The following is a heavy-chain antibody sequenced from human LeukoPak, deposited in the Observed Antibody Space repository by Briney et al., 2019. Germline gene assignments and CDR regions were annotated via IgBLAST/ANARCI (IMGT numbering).Heavy chain of an antibody. J-gene: IGHJ4*02. V-gene: IGHV1-2*06. CDR2: INPNSGGT. CDR3: ARDYCSSTSCLFDY. Sequence: ASVKVSCKASGYTFTGYYMHWVRQAPGQGLEWMGRINPNSGGTNYAQKFQGRVAMTRDTSISTAFMELTRLRSDDTAVYYCARDYCSSTSCLFDYWGQGTLVTVSS. D-gene: IGHD2-2*01. CDR1: GYTFTGYY.